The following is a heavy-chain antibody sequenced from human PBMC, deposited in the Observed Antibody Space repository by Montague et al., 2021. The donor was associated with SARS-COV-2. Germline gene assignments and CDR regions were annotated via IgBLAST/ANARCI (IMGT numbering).Heavy chain of an antibody. CDR1: GDSVKTNLYY. CDR2: IYYTGTT. Sequence: SETLSLTCTVSGDSVKTNLYYWSWIRQPPGKGLEWIGNIYYTGTTYYNPSLKSRVTMSVDTSKNQFSLKLTSVTAADTAVYYCANADSCISVSCYSPLDSWGQGSRVDVS. V-gene: IGHV4-39*01. D-gene: IGHD2-15*01. J-gene: IGHJ4*02. CDR3: ANADSCISVSCYSPLDS.